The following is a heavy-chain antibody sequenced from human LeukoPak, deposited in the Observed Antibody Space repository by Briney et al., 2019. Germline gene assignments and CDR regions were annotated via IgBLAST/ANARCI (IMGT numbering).Heavy chain of an antibody. J-gene: IGHJ6*03. CDR3: ARDYRGAGDYDDYYYYYMDV. CDR1: GFTFSSYE. CDR2: ISSSGSTI. D-gene: IGHD4-17*01. Sequence: GGPLRLSCAASGFTFSSYEMNWVRQAPGKGLEWVSYISSSGSTIYYADSVKGRFTISRDNAKNSLYLQMNSLRAEDTAVYYCARDYRGAGDYDDYYYYYMDVWGKGTTVTISS. V-gene: IGHV3-48*03.